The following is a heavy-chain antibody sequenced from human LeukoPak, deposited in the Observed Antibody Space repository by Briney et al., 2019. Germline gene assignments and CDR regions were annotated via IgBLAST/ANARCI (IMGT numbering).Heavy chain of an antibody. CDR1: GYTFTGYY. Sequence: GASVKVSCKASGYTFTGYYMHWVRQAPGQGLEWMGWINPNSGGTNYAQKFQGRVTMTRDTSISTAYMELSRLRSDDTAVYYCARVRRITMVRGGGNWFDPWGQGTLVTVSS. D-gene: IGHD3-10*01. CDR2: INPNSGGT. V-gene: IGHV1-2*02. J-gene: IGHJ5*02. CDR3: ARVRRITMVRGGGNWFDP.